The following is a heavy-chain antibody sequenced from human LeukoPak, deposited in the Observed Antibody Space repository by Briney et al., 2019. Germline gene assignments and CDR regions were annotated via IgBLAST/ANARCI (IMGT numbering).Heavy chain of an antibody. CDR3: ARDTFYY. CDR1: GFTFSSYA. Sequence: GGSLRPSCAASGFTFSSYAMHWVRQAPGKGLEWVAVISYDGSNKYYADSVKGRFTISRDNSKNTLYLQMNSLRAEDTAVYYCARDTFYYWGQGTLVTVSS. CDR2: ISYDGSNK. V-gene: IGHV3-30*04. J-gene: IGHJ4*02.